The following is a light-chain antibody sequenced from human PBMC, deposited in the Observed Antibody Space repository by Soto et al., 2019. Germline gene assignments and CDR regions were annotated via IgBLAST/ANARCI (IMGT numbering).Light chain of an antibody. J-gene: IGKJ1*01. Sequence: EIVLTQSPVTLSLSPGERATLSCGASQSVNSFLAWYQQNPGQAPRLLIYDTSKRATGIPARFSGSGSGTDFTLTISSLQPDDFATYYCQQYSDSSGAFGQGTQVDIK. CDR2: DTS. V-gene: IGKV3-11*01. CDR3: QQYSDSSGA. CDR1: QSVNSF.